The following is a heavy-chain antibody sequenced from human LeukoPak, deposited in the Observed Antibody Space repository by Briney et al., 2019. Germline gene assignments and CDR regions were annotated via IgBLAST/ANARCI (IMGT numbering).Heavy chain of an antibody. CDR3: ARTPIVVVVAATPTQKPYFDY. CDR2: IIPILGIA. D-gene: IGHD2-15*01. V-gene: IGHV1-69*04. CDR1: GGTFSSYA. Sequence: SVKVSRKASGGTFSSYAISWVRQAPGQGLEWMGRIIPILGIANYAQKFQGRVTITADKSTSTAYMELSSLRSEDTAVYYCARTPIVVVVAATPTQKPYFDYWGQGTLVTVSS. J-gene: IGHJ4*02.